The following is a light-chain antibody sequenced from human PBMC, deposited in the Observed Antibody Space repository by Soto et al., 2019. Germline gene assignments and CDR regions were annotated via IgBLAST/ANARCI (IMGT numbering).Light chain of an antibody. J-gene: IGKJ1*01. CDR3: QQCGSSGT. CDR2: DAS. V-gene: IGKV3-11*01. Sequence: ETVLTQSPATLSLSPGESATLSCRASQSVSTYLAWYQQKPGQAPRLLIYDASNRVTGIPARFRGSGSGTDFTLTIGRLEPEDFAVYYCQQCGSSGTFGQGTKVDIK. CDR1: QSVSTY.